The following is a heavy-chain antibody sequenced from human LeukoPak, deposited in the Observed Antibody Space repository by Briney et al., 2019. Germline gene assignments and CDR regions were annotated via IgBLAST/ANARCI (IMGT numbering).Heavy chain of an antibody. CDR3: ARVVPAAGTYYYYYYGMDV. V-gene: IGHV4-34*01. D-gene: IGHD2-2*01. CDR2: INHSGST. CDR1: GGSFSGYY. Sequence: SETLSLTCAVYGGSFSGYYWSWIRQPPGKGLEWIGVINHSGSTNYNPSLKSRVTISVDTSKNQFSLKLSSVTAADTAVYYCARVVPAAGTYYYYYYGMDVWGKGTTVTVSS. J-gene: IGHJ6*04.